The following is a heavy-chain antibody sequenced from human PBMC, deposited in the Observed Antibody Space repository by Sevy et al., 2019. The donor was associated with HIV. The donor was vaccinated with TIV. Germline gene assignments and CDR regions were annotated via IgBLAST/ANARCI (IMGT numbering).Heavy chain of an antibody. CDR2: INPNTGVK. J-gene: IGHJ4*02. CDR3: ARGRVIFDY. V-gene: IGHV1-2*02. CDR1: GYTFTDYY. Sequence: ASVKVSCKASGYTFTDYYLHWVRQAPGQGLEWMTYINPNTGVKNNAQKFRGRVTMTTDTSINTVYMELTRLTSDDTAVYFCARGRVIFDYWGQGTLVTVSS.